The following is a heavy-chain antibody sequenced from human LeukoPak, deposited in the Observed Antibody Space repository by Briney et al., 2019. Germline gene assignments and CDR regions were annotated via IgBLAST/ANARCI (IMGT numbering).Heavy chain of an antibody. J-gene: IGHJ4*02. Sequence: ASVKVSCKASGYTFTGYYMHWVRQAPGQGLEGMGWINPNSGGTNYAQKFQGRVTMTRDTSISTAYMELSRLRSDDTVVYYCAGGNWGSRVFDYWGQGTLVTVSS. CDR1: GYTFTGYY. CDR2: INPNSGGT. CDR3: AGGNWGSRVFDY. D-gene: IGHD7-27*01. V-gene: IGHV1-2*02.